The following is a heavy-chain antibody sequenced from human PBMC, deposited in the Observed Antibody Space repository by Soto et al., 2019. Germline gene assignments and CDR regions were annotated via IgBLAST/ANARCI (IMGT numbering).Heavy chain of an antibody. J-gene: IGHJ6*02. Sequence: QVQLVQSGAEVKKPGASVKVSCKASGYTFTSYDINWVRQATGQGLEWMGWMNPNSGNTGYAQKFQGRVTMTRNTSISTAYMDLSSLRSEDTAVYYCARGRTVSRPGFYYYYGMDVWGQGTTVTVSS. D-gene: IGHD4-17*01. V-gene: IGHV1-8*01. CDR2: MNPNSGNT. CDR1: GYTFTSYD. CDR3: ARGRTVSRPGFYYYYGMDV.